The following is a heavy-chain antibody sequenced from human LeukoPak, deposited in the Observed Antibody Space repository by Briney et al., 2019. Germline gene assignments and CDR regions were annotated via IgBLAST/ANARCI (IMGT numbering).Heavy chain of an antibody. Sequence: PSETLSLTCAVYGGSFSGYYWSCIRQPPGKGLEWIGEINHSGSTNYNPSLKSRVTISVDTSKNQFSLKLSSVTAADTAVYYCARGRTGYQLLPTKKDYSYYYMDVWDKGTTVTVSS. V-gene: IGHV4-34*01. J-gene: IGHJ6*03. D-gene: IGHD2-2*01. CDR3: ARGRTGYQLLPTKKDYSYYYMDV. CDR2: INHSGST. CDR1: GGSFSGYY.